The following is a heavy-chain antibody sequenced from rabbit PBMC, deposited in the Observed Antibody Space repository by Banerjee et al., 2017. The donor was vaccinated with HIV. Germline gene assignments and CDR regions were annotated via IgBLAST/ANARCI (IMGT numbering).Heavy chain of an antibody. D-gene: IGHD2-1*01. CDR2: IYNGDGST. CDR3: VRGVTMTMVTFNL. J-gene: IGHJ4*01. Sequence: QEQLVESGGGLVQPGGSLTLSCKASGFDFSSYYMSWVRQAPGKGPEWIACIYNGDGSTYYASWAKGPFTISSDNAQNTVDLQLSSLTAADTATYFCVRGVTMTMVTFNLWGPGTLVTVS. CDR1: GFDFSSYY. V-gene: IGHV1S47*01.